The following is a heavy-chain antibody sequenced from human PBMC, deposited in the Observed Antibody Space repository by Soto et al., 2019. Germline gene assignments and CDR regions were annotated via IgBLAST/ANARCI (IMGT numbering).Heavy chain of an antibody. D-gene: IGHD6-19*01. J-gene: IGHJ4*02. CDR3: ARSPNPTVAGLPFDL. Sequence: EVQLVESGGGLVQPGGSLRLSCAASGFTLSSYWMSWVRQAPGKGLEWVAHTRQDGGQEYYVDSVKGRFTISRDNAKNSLYLQMNSLRVEDTAVYYCARSPNPTVAGLPFDLWGQGTLVTVTS. CDR2: TRQDGGQE. CDR1: GFTLSSYW. V-gene: IGHV3-7*03.